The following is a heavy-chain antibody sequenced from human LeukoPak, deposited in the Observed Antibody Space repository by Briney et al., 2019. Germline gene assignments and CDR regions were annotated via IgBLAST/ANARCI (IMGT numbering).Heavy chain of an antibody. CDR2: ISAYNGNT. D-gene: IGHD3-9*01. CDR3: ARDSYYDILTGYYSGAFEI. CDR1: GYTFTCYG. J-gene: IGHJ3*02. V-gene: IGHV1-18*01. Sequence: ASVKVSCKASGYTFTCYGISWVRQAPGQGLEWMGWISAYNGNTNYAQKLQGRVTMTTDTSTSTAYMELRSLRSDDTAVYYCARDSYYDILTGYYSGAFEIWGQGTMVTVSS.